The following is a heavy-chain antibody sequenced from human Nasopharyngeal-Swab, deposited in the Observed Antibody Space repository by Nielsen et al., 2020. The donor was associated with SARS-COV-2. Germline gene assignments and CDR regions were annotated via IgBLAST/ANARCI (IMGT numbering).Heavy chain of an antibody. CDR3: ARDRALRFLEWLNGVRAFDI. V-gene: IGHV4-39*07. CDR1: GGSISSTGHY. Sequence: SETLSLTCSVSGGSISSTGHYWTWIRQFPGKGLEWIGSISYTGTTNYNAPLKSRVTISIDTSRNQFSLRLSSVTAADTAVYYCARDRALRFLEWLNGVRAFDIWGQGTMVTVSS. CDR2: ISYTGTT. D-gene: IGHD3-3*01. J-gene: IGHJ3*02.